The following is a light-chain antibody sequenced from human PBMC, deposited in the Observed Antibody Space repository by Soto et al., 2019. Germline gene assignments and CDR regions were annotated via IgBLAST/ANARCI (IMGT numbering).Light chain of an antibody. J-gene: IGKJ1*01. CDR1: QSISSY. Sequence: DLQMTQSPSSLSASVGDRVTITCRASQSISSYLNWYQQKPGKAPKLLTYAASSLQSGVPSRFSGSGSGTDFTLTISSLQPEDFATYYCQQSYSTPPWTFGQGTKVEIK. CDR2: AAS. CDR3: QQSYSTPPWT. V-gene: IGKV1-39*01.